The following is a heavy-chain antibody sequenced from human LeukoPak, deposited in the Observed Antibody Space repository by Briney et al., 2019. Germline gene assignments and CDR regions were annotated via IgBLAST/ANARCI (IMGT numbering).Heavy chain of an antibody. CDR2: IIPIFGTA. CDR3: ARDLYSSSNWFDP. J-gene: IGHJ5*02. CDR1: GGTFSSYA. V-gene: IGHV1-69*13. D-gene: IGHD6-6*01. Sequence: APVKVSCKASGGTFSSYAISWVRQAPGQGLEWMGGIIPIFGTANYAHKFQGRVTITADESTSTAYMELSSLRSEDTAVYYCARDLYSSSNWFDPWGQGTLVTVSS.